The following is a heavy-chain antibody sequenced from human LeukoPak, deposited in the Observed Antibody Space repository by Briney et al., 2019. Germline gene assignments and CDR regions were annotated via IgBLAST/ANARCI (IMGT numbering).Heavy chain of an antibody. Sequence: GASVKVSCKASGYTFTSYDINWVRQATGQGLEWMGWTNPNSGNTGYAQKFQGRVTMTRNTSISTAYMELSSLRSEDTAVYYCARIAAAGQAMDYWGQGTLVTVSS. J-gene: IGHJ4*02. CDR3: ARIAAAGQAMDY. V-gene: IGHV1-8*01. CDR2: TNPNSGNT. CDR1: GYTFTSYD. D-gene: IGHD6-13*01.